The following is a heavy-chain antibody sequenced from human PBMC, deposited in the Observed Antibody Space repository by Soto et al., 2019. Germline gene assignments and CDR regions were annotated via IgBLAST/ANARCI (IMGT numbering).Heavy chain of an antibody. CDR1: GFIFNEYG. V-gene: IGHV3-33*03. CDR2: IWYDGSNK. Sequence: QVQLVESGGGVVQPGRSLRLSCAASGFIFNEYGMHWVRQAPGKGLEWVAVIWYDGSNKYYADSVKGRFTFSRDNSKNTMSLQMNSLSAEDTAVYYCARWGCSGSNCNLNQRSFDLWGQGTLVTVSS. D-gene: IGHD2-15*01. J-gene: IGHJ4*02. CDR3: ARWGCSGSNCNLNQRSFDL.